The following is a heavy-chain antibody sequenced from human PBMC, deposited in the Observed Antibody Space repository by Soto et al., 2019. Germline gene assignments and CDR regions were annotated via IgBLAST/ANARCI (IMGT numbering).Heavy chain of an antibody. Sequence: EVQLVESGGGLVQPGESLRLSCAASGFTFSDYWMTWVRQAPGKGLEWVANIKKDESKKSYLYSVRGRFTISRDNARNSLYLQMDSLRAEDTALYYCARDVSTGSGPYYLEAFDMWGSGTMVTVSS. CDR2: IKKDESKK. D-gene: IGHD3-22*01. CDR1: GFTFSDYW. CDR3: ARDVSTGSGPYYLEAFDM. J-gene: IGHJ3*02. V-gene: IGHV3-7*05.